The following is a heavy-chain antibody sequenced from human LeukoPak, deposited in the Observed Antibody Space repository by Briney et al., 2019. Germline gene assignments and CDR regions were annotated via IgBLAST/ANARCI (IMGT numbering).Heavy chain of an antibody. CDR1: GFTFSSYG. Sequence: GGSLRLSCAASGFTFSSYGMHWVRQAPGKGLVWVAVIWYDGRNKYYADSVKGRFTISRDNSKNTLYLQLDSLRAEDTAVYYCAKGESFGPYYFDYWGQGTLVTVSS. CDR3: AKGESFGPYYFDY. D-gene: IGHD3-16*01. V-gene: IGHV3-33*06. CDR2: IWYDGRNK. J-gene: IGHJ4*02.